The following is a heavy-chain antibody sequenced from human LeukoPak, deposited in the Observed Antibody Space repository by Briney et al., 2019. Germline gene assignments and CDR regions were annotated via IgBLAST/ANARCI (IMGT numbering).Heavy chain of an antibody. J-gene: IGHJ5*02. Sequence: ASVKVSCKVSGYTLTELSMHWVRQAPGKGLEWMGGFDPEDGETIYAQKFQGRVTMTEDTSTDTAYMELSSLRSEDTAVYYCASGLVVAGTRGWFDRWGQGTLVTVSS. CDR3: ASGLVVAGTRGWFDR. V-gene: IGHV1-24*01. D-gene: IGHD6-19*01. CDR1: GYTLTELS. CDR2: FDPEDGET.